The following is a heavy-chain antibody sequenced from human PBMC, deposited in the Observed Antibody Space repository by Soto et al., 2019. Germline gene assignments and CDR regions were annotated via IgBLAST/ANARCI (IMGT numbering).Heavy chain of an antibody. CDR2: IKSKTDGGTT. CDR1: GFTFSNAW. D-gene: IGHD3-10*01. J-gene: IGHJ4*02. Sequence: PGGSLRLSCAASGFTFSNAWMNWVRQAPGKGLEWVGRIKSKTDGGTTDYAAPVKGRFTISRDDSKNTLYLQMNSLKTEDTAVYYCTATYGSGPAQIDYWGQGTLVTVSS. CDR3: TATYGSGPAQIDY. V-gene: IGHV3-15*07.